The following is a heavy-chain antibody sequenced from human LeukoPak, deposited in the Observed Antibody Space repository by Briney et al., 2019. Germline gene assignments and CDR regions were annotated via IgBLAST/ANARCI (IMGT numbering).Heavy chain of an antibody. D-gene: IGHD3-10*01. CDR3: ARHSLWFGELYVPY. J-gene: IGHJ4*02. Sequence: GESVKISCKGSGYSFTSYWIGWVRQMPGKGLEWTGIIYPGDSDTRYSPSFQGQVTISADKSISTAYLQWSSLKASDTAMYYCARHSLWFGELYVPYWGQGTLVTVSS. CDR1: GYSFTSYW. CDR2: IYPGDSDT. V-gene: IGHV5-51*01.